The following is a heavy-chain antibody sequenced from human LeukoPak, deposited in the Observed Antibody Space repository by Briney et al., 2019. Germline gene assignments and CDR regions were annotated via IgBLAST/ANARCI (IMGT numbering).Heavy chain of an antibody. D-gene: IGHD3-22*01. CDR3: ARVQVLDYYDSSGAYYMDV. J-gene: IGHJ6*03. Sequence: PSETLSLTCTVSGGSISSYYWGWIRQPAGKGLEWIGRIYTSGSTNYNPSLKSRVTMSVDTSKNQFSLKLSSVTAADTAVYYCARVQVLDYYDSSGAYYMDVWGKATTVTVSS. V-gene: IGHV4-4*07. CDR1: GGSISSYY. CDR2: IYTSGST.